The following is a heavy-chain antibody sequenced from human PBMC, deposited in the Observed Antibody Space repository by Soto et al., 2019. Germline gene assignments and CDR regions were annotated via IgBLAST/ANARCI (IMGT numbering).Heavy chain of an antibody. J-gene: IGHJ6*02. CDR3: ARDPSYNNFYWLPYYYYYCMDV. CDR2: ISYDGSNK. CDR1: GFTFSSYV. V-gene: IGHV3-30-3*01. D-gene: IGHD3-9*01. Sequence: GGSLSPSCAASGFTFSSYVMHWVRQAPGKGLEWVAVISYDGSNKYYADSVKGRFTISRDTSKNTLYLQMNSLRAEDTAVYYCARDPSYNNFYWLPYYYYYCMDVWGQGTTVTVSS.